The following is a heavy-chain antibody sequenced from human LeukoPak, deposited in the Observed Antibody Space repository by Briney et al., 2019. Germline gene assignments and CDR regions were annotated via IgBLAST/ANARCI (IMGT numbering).Heavy chain of an antibody. J-gene: IGHJ5*02. D-gene: IGHD2-8*02. V-gene: IGHV4-34*01. CDR2: INHSGST. Sequence: PSETLSLTCAVYGGSFSGYYWSWIRQPPGKGLEWIGEINHSGSTNYNPSLKSRVTISVDTSKNQFSLKLSSVTAADTAVYYCARVGPPVLVVYAYWFDPWGQGTLVTVSP. CDR3: ARVGPPVLVVYAYWFDP. CDR1: GGSFSGYY.